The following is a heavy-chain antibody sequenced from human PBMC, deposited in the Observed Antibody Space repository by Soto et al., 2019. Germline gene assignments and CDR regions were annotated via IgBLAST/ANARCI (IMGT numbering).Heavy chain of an antibody. J-gene: IGHJ4*02. CDR1: GFTFSSYG. CDR3: AREQLYSSSWFDY. Sequence: QVQLVESGGGVVQPGGSLRLSCAASGFTFSSYGMHWVRQAPGKGLDWVAVIWYDGSNTYYADSVKGRFTISRDNSKNTLYLQMNSLRAEDTAVYYCAREQLYSSSWFDYWGQGTLVTVSS. CDR2: IWYDGSNT. D-gene: IGHD6-13*01. V-gene: IGHV3-33*01.